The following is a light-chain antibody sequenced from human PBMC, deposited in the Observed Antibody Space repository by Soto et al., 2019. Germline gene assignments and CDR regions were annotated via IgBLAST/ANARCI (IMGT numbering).Light chain of an antibody. Sequence: EIVLTQSPGTLSLSPGERATLSCRASQSVSNYLAWYQQKPGQAPRLLIYGASSRATGIPDRFSGSGSGTDFTLTISRLEPEDFAVYYCQQYGSSPALTFGGGTKVDIK. J-gene: IGKJ4*01. V-gene: IGKV3-20*01. CDR2: GAS. CDR1: QSVSNY. CDR3: QQYGSSPALT.